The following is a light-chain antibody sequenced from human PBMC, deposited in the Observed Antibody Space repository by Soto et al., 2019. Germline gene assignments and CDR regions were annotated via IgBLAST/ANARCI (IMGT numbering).Light chain of an antibody. V-gene: IGLV1-44*01. J-gene: IGLJ1*01. Sequence: SALTQPPSASGTPGQRGTISCSGNSSNIGSNTVNWYQQLPGTAPKLLIYSNNQRPSGVPDRFSGSKSGTSASLAISGLQSEDEADYYCAAWDDSLNGYVFGTGTRSPS. CDR1: SSNIGSNT. CDR2: SNN. CDR3: AAWDDSLNGYV.